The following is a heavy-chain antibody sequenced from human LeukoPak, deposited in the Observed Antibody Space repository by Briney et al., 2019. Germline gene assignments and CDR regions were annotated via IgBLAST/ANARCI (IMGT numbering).Heavy chain of an antibody. CDR2: ISNGNTE. Sequence: GGSLRLSCAGFGFTFSSYEMHWLRQAPGKGLEWVSMISNGNTEHYADSVKGRFTVSRDNAKNSLYLQMNSLRAEDTAVYYCARAIAVAGPYYVVDCGDGALVTVSS. V-gene: IGHV3-48*03. D-gene: IGHD6-19*01. J-gene: IGHJ4*01. CDR1: GFTFSSYE. CDR3: ARAIAVAGPYYVVD.